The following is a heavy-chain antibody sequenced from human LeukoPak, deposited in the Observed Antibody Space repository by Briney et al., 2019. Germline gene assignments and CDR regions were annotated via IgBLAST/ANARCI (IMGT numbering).Heavy chain of an antibody. CDR2: ISSSSSYI. CDR3: ARDPRYYDSGVVDY. D-gene: IGHD3-22*01. V-gene: IGHV3-21*04. Sequence: GGSLRLSCAASGFTFSSYSMNWVRQAPGKGLEWVSSISSSSSYIYYADSVKGRFTVSRDNSKNTVYLQMNSLRAEDTAVYYCARDPRYYDSGVVDYWGQGTLVTVSS. CDR1: GFTFSSYS. J-gene: IGHJ4*02.